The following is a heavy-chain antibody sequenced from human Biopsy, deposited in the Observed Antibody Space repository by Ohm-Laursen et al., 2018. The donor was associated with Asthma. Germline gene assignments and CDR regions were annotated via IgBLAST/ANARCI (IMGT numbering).Heavy chain of an antibody. V-gene: IGHV7-4-1*02. CDR1: GYNFIRHS. Sequence: ASVKVSCKASGYNFIRHSLSWVRQAPGQGPEWMGWIHTNTGNPTYAHGFTGRYVFSLDTSVSTAYLQISRLKSEDTAVYYCARVQRDFSTGYFTFDNWGQGTLVTVS. CDR3: ARVQRDFSTGYFTFDN. J-gene: IGHJ4*02. CDR2: IHTNTGNP. D-gene: IGHD3/OR15-3a*01.